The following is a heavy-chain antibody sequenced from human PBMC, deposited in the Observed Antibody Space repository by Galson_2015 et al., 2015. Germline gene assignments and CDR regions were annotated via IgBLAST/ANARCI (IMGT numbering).Heavy chain of an antibody. CDR3: ARGYCTGGKCDYYYGMDV. V-gene: IGHV3-74*01. D-gene: IGHD2-8*02. CDR1: GFTLSSYW. Sequence: SLRLSCAASGFTLSSYWVYWVRQAPGKGLEWVSRLNNDGRHISYEASVKGRFTISRDNAKNTLYLEMSSLTAEDTAVYYCARGYCTGGKCDYYYGMDVWGQGTTVTVSS. CDR2: LNNDGRHI. J-gene: IGHJ6*02.